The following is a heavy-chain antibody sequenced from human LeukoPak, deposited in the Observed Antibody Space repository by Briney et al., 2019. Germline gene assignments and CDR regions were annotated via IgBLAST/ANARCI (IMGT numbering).Heavy chain of an antibody. Sequence: SETLSLTCSVSGGSLSSYYWIWTRQPPGKGLEYIGYIFYSGQTNYNPSLKNRVTISVDTSKNEFSLNLSSVTAADTAVYYCARPIVGATTDAFDIWGQGTMVTVSS. CDR1: GGSLSSYY. CDR2: IFYSGQT. CDR3: ARPIVGATTDAFDI. V-gene: IGHV4-59*12. J-gene: IGHJ3*02. D-gene: IGHD1-26*01.